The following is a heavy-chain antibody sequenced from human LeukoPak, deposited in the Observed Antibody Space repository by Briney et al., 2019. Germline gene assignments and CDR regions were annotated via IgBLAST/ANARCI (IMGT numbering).Heavy chain of an antibody. V-gene: IGHV4-59*01. D-gene: IGHD1-1*01. Sequence: SETLSLTCTVSGGSINSYYWSWIRQPPGRELEWIGCMFYSGGTNYNPSLRSRVTISVNTSKNQFSLKLRSVTAADTAVYYCARFGSSTWYKGAFDIWGQGTMVTVAS. J-gene: IGHJ3*02. CDR2: MFYSGGT. CDR1: GGSINSYY. CDR3: ARFGSSTWYKGAFDI.